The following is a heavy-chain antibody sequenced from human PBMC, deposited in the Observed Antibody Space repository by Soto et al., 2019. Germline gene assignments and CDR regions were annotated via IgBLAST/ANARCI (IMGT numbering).Heavy chain of an antibody. CDR2: XYXXGXXX. CDR1: GYSLISYG. Sequence: SCKASGYSLISYGMDGVRQAPGKXLEXXSXXYXXGXXXYADSLKGRFTISRDNSKNKLYLQMNRLRVEDTALYYCAGHGGFSYLGQGTLVTVSS. CDR3: AGHGGFSY. J-gene: IGHJ4*02. D-gene: IGHD4-17*01. V-gene: IGHV3-NL1*01.